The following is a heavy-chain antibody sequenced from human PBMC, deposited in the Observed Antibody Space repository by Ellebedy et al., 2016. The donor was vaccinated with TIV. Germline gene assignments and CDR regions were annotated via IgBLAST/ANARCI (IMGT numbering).Heavy chain of an antibody. CDR1: GFSLRTGRLS. Sequence: SGPTLVKPTQTLTLTCTFSGFSLRTGRLSVSWIRQPPGKALEWLARIDWDADKFYSTSLRTRLTTSKDSSENQVVLTMTNMDPEATATYYCARISGGWGFDYWGQGALVTVSS. V-gene: IGHV2-70*17. J-gene: IGHJ4*02. CDR3: ARISGGWGFDY. D-gene: IGHD2-15*01. CDR2: IDWDADK.